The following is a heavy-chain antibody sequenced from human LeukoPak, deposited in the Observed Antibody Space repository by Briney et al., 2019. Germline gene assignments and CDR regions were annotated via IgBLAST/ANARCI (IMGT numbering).Heavy chain of an antibody. D-gene: IGHD3-22*01. CDR1: GYTFTSYG. CDR3: ARDSYYYDSSGYYNMKYYFDY. Sequence: GASVKVSCKASGYTFTSYGISWVRQAPGQGLEWMGWISAYNGNTNYAQKLQGRVTMTTDTSTSTAYMELRSLRSDDTAVYYCARDSYYYDSSGYYNMKYYFDYWGQGTLVTVSS. V-gene: IGHV1-18*01. CDR2: ISAYNGNT. J-gene: IGHJ4*02.